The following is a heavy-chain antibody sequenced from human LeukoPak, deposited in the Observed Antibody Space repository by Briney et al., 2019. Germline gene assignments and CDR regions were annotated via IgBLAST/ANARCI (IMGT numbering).Heavy chain of an antibody. CDR1: GFTFSSHG. Sequence: PGGSLRLSCAASGFTFSSHGMHWVRQAPGRGLEWVAFIRYDGSNKYYADSVKGRFTISRDNSKNTLYLQMNSLIAEDTAVYYCAKDGTMVRGLIILNIGDHYYMDVWGKGTTVTVSS. CDR3: AKDGTMVRGLIILNIGDHYYMDV. V-gene: IGHV3-30*02. J-gene: IGHJ6*03. D-gene: IGHD3-10*01. CDR2: IRYDGSNK.